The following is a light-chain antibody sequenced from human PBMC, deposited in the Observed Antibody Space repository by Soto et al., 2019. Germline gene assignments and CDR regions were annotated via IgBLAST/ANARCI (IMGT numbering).Light chain of an antibody. J-gene: IGKJ1*01. V-gene: IGKV4-1*01. Sequence: DIVMTQSTDSLAVSLGERATINCKSSQSVLYSSNNKNYLAWYQQKPGQPPKLLIYWASTRESGVPDRLSGSGSGTDFPLTISSLQAEDVAVYYCQQYYITPHTFGQGTKVEIK. CDR1: QSVLYSSNNKNY. CDR2: WAS. CDR3: QQYYITPHT.